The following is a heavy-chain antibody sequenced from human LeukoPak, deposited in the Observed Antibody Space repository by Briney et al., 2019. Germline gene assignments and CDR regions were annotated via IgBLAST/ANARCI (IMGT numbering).Heavy chain of an antibody. Sequence: PSETLSLTCTVSGGSISSGGYYWSWIRQHPGKGLEWIGYIYYSGSTYYNPSLKSRVTISVDTSKNQFSLKRSSVTAADTAVYYGARAGAYDFWSGYPNAFDIWGQGTMVTVSS. CDR2: IYYSGST. CDR3: ARAGAYDFWSGYPNAFDI. D-gene: IGHD3-3*01. CDR1: GGSISSGGYY. J-gene: IGHJ3*02. V-gene: IGHV4-31*03.